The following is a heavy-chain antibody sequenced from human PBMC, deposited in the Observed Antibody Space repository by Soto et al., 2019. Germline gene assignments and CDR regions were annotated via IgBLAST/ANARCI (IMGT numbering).Heavy chain of an antibody. CDR3: ARDSWLTTYYFDS. CDR1: GYTFTDYA. J-gene: IGHJ4*02. D-gene: IGHD6-19*01. V-gene: IGHV1-3*01. CDR2: IDAGNGNA. Sequence: ASLKVSCKASGYTFTDYAMHWVRQAPGQRLEWMGWIDAGNGNAKHSQKFQDRVTFSGDTSASTAYMELSSLRSEDSAVYYCARDSWLTTYYFDSWGQGTQVTVSS.